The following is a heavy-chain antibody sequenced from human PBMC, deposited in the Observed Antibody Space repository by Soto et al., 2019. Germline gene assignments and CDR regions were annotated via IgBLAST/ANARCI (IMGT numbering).Heavy chain of an antibody. D-gene: IGHD3-3*01. V-gene: IGHV3-7*01. CDR3: ARDPPDHTIFGVALTHYYLMDV. Sequence: GGSLRLSCAASGFTFSSYWMSWVRQAPGKGLEWVANIKQDGSEKYYVDSVKGRFTISRDNAKNSLYLQMNSLRAEDTAVYYCARDPPDHTIFGVALTHYYLMDVWGKGTTVTVSS. CDR1: GFTFSSYW. CDR2: IKQDGSEK. J-gene: IGHJ6*03.